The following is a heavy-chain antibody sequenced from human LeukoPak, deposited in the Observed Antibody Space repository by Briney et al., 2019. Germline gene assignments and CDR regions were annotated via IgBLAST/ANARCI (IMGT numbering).Heavy chain of an antibody. CDR2: IYYSGRT. CDR3: ARQLYSGSFPS. V-gene: IGHV4-39*01. J-gene: IGHJ5*02. Sequence: SETLSLTCSVSGVSISSSADYWGWIRQPPGKGLEWIGNIYYSGRTYYNPSLESRITISVETSKNQFSLKLNSVTAADTAIYYCARQLYSGSFPSWGQETLVTVSS. D-gene: IGHD1-26*01. CDR1: GVSISSSADY.